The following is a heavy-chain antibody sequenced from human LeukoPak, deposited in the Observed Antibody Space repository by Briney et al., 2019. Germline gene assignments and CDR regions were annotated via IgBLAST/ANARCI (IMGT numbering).Heavy chain of an antibody. D-gene: IGHD1-26*01. J-gene: IGHJ4*02. V-gene: IGHV1-69*04. Sequence: SVKVSCKASGGTFSSYAISWVRQAPGQGLEWMGRIIPILGIANYAQKFQGRVTITADKSTSTAYMELSSLRSEDTAVYYCARDPVQYSGSHHPNFDYWGQGTLVTVSS. CDR2: IIPILGIA. CDR3: ARDPVQYSGSHHPNFDY. CDR1: GGTFSSYA.